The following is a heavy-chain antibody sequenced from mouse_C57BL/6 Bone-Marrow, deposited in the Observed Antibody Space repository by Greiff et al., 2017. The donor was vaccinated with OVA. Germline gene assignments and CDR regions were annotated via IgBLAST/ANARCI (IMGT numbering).Heavy chain of an antibody. D-gene: IGHD1-1*01. CDR3: THNYYGSSYRFAY. CDR2: IDPEDGDT. CDR1: GFNIKDYY. J-gene: IGHJ3*01. V-gene: IGHV14-1*01. Sequence: EVQLQQSGAELVRPGASVKLSCTASGFNIKDYYMHWVKQRPEQGLEWIGRIDPEDGDTEYAPKFQGKATMTADTSSNTAYLQLSSLTSEDTAVYYCTHNYYGSSYRFAYWGQGTLVTVSA.